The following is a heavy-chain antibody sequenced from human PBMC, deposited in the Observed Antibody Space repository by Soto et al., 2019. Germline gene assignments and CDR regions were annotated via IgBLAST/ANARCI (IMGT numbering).Heavy chain of an antibody. D-gene: IGHD5-18*01. V-gene: IGHV1-18*01. CDR2: ISAYNGNT. J-gene: IGHJ5*02. CDR1: GYTFTSYG. Sequence: ASVKVSCKASGYTFTSYGISWVRQAPGQGLEWMGWISAYNGNTNYAQKLQGRVTMTTDTSTSTAYMELRSLRSDDTAIYYCARDRTSAGGYSRRWFDPWGPGTLVTVSS. CDR3: ARDRTSAGGYSRRWFDP.